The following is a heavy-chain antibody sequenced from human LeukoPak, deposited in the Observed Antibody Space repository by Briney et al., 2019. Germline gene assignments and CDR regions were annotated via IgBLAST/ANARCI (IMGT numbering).Heavy chain of an antibody. CDR1: GFTFSSYA. CDR3: ARNRGSDYYDSSARLDY. Sequence: GGSLRLSCTASGFTFSSYAMSWVRQAPGKGLEWVSAISGSGGSTYYADSVKGRFTISRDNAKNSLYLQMNSLRAEDTAVYYCARNRGSDYYDSSARLDYWGQGTLVTVSS. CDR2: ISGSGGST. V-gene: IGHV3-23*01. J-gene: IGHJ4*02. D-gene: IGHD3-22*01.